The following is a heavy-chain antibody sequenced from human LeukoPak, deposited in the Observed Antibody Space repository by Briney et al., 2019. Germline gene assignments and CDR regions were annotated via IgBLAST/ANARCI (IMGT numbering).Heavy chain of an antibody. V-gene: IGHV3-30-3*01. CDR2: ISYDGSNK. D-gene: IGHD6-13*01. J-gene: IGHJ4*02. CDR3: AKDVPVKRRSGSWYYFDY. Sequence: GGSLRLSCAAYGFTFSSYAMHWVRQAPGKGLEWVAVISYDGSNKYYADSVKGRFTISRDNSKNTLYLQMNSLRAEDTAVYYCAKDVPVKRRSGSWYYFDYWGQGTLVTVSS. CDR1: GFTFSSYA.